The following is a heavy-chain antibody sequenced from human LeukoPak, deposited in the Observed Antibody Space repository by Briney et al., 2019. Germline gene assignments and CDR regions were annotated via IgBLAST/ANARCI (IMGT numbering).Heavy chain of an antibody. CDR2: TIPIFGTA. Sequence: SVKVSCKASGGTFSSYAFSWVRQAPGQGLEWMGRTIPIFGTAYYAQKFQGRVTITADESTSTVYMELRSLRSEDTAMYYCARAYYFDGSGYYLPLDSWGQGTLVTVSS. CDR1: GGTFSSYA. J-gene: IGHJ4*02. V-gene: IGHV1-69*13. D-gene: IGHD3-22*01. CDR3: ARAYYFDGSGYYLPLDS.